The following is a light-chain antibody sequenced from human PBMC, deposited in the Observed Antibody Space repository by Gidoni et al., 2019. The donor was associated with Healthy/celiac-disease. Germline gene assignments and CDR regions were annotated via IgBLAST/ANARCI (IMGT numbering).Light chain of an antibody. V-gene: IGLV2-23*01. CDR1: SIDVGSYNL. CDR2: EGS. Sequence: QSALTQPASVSGSPGQSITISCTGTSIDVGSYNLVSWYQQHPGKAPKLMIYEGSKRPSGVSNRFSGSKSGNTASRTISGLQTEDEADYYCCSYAGSRDVFGTGTKVTVL. CDR3: CSYAGSRDV. J-gene: IGLJ1*01.